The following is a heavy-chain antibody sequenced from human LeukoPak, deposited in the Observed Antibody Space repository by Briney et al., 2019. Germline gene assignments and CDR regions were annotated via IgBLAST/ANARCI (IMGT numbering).Heavy chain of an antibody. CDR3: VRRGDASSGWGDHDF. J-gene: IGHJ4*02. CDR2: IGGSGDKT. D-gene: IGHD6-19*01. CDR1: GITLSNYG. V-gene: IGHV3-23*01. Sequence: GGSLRLSCAVSGITLSNYGMSWVRLAPGKGLEWVSTIGGSGDKTFYADSVKGRFTISRDNSKNMVHLQMNSLTGEDTALYYCVRRGDASSGWGDHDFWGQGALVTVSS.